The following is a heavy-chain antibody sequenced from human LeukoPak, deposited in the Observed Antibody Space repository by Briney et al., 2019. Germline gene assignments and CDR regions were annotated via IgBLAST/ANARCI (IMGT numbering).Heavy chain of an antibody. Sequence: PGGSLRLSCAASGFTFSSYGMHWVRQAPGKGLEWVTFIQYDGSNKYYADSVKGRFTISRDNSKNTLYLQMNSLRAEDTAVYYCAREMDYGDASQVFDYWGQGTLVTVSS. J-gene: IGHJ4*02. CDR1: GFTFSSYG. CDR3: AREMDYGDASQVFDY. CDR2: IQYDGSNK. D-gene: IGHD4-17*01. V-gene: IGHV3-30*12.